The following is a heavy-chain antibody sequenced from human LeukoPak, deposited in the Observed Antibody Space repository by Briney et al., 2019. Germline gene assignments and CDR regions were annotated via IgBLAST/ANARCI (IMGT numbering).Heavy chain of an antibody. Sequence: GGSVRLFCAASGFTFRNAWMRWVRQAPGKGREWVGRIKSKTDGGTTDYAAPVKGRFTISRNDSNNTLYLQMNSLKTEDTAVYYCTSSTTWGQGTLVTVSS. J-gene: IGHJ4*02. CDR3: TSSTT. CDR1: GFTFRNAW. V-gene: IGHV3-15*01. CDR2: IKSKTDGGTT. D-gene: IGHD2/OR15-2a*01.